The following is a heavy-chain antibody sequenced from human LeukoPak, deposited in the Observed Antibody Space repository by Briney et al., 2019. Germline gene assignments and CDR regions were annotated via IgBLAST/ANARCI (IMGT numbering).Heavy chain of an antibody. V-gene: IGHV4-31*03. CDR2: IYYSGST. Sequence: PSQTLSLTCTVSGGSISSGVYYWSWIRQHPGKGLEWIGYIYYSGSTYYNPSLKSRVTISVDTSKNQFSLKLSSVTAADTAVYYCARVGKARGYFDLWGRGTLVTVSS. J-gene: IGHJ2*01. CDR3: ARVGKARGYFDL. CDR1: GGSISSGVYY. D-gene: IGHD3-10*01.